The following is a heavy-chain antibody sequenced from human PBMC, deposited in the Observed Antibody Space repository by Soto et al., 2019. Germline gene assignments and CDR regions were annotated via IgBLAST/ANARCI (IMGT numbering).Heavy chain of an antibody. CDR1: GGSILSSTYY. V-gene: IGHV4-39*01. CDR2: IYYSGRT. CDR3: VTYSSASGWFDP. J-gene: IGHJ5*02. D-gene: IGHD6-6*01. Sequence: QLQLQESGPGLVKPSETLSLTCTVSGGSILSSTYYWGWIRQPPGKGLEWIGNIYYSGRTYYNPSLKRRVTISIDTSKNQFSLKLTSVTAADTAVYYSVTYSSASGWFDPWGQGTLVTVSS.